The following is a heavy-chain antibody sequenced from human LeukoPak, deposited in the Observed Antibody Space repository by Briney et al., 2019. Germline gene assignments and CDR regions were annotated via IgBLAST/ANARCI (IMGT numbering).Heavy chain of an antibody. Sequence: SETLSLTCTVSGGSISSGGYYWSWIRQPPGKGLEWIGYIYHSGSTYYNPSLKSRVTISVDRSKNQFSLKLSSVTAADTAVYYCARSGYEFWSGVGGVGYYYYYMDVWGKGTTVTVSS. CDR2: IYHSGST. D-gene: IGHD3-3*01. J-gene: IGHJ6*03. V-gene: IGHV4-30-2*02. CDR3: ARSGYEFWSGVGGVGYYYYYMDV. CDR1: GGSISSGGYY.